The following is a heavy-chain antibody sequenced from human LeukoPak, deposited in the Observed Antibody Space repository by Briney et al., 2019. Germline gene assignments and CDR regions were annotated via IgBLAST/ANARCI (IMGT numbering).Heavy chain of an antibody. Sequence: RRARQAPEQGMEWVSAISGRGGSTYYADSVKGRFTISRDNSKNTLYLQMNSLRAEDTAVYYCAKEGDGMDVWGKGTTVTVSS. J-gene: IGHJ6*04. CDR3: AKEGDGMDV. CDR2: ISGRGGST. D-gene: IGHD1-26*01. V-gene: IGHV3-23*01.